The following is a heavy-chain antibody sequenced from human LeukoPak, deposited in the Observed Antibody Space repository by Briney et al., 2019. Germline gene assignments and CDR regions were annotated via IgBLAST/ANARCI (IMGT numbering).Heavy chain of an antibody. CDR1: GFTVSSDY. CDR2: IYSDGDT. CDR3: ARDMGWNELGVDY. Sequence: GSLRLSCAASGFTVSSDYMSWVRQAPGKGLEWVSVIYSDGDTYYADSVKGRFTIFRDNSKNMIYLEMSSLKAEDTAVYYCARDMGWNELGVDYWGQGTLVTVSS. J-gene: IGHJ4*02. V-gene: IGHV3-66*01. D-gene: IGHD1-1*01.